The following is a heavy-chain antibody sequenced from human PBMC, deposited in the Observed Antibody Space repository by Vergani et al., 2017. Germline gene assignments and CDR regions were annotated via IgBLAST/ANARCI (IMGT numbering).Heavy chain of an antibody. CDR3: AKYLRDSTDGLPDS. CDR2: MGKDGINT. J-gene: IGHJ4*02. D-gene: IGHD2-21*02. Sequence: QVQLVESAGGVVQPGGSLRFSCAASGFPLSNFGMTWIRQAPGKGLEWLAYMGKDGINTRYRDAVKGRFTVSRDNSKDILYLQMDSLRSEDTALYYCAKYLRDSTDGLPDSWGPGTLVIVSS. V-gene: IGHV3-30*02. CDR1: GFPLSNFG.